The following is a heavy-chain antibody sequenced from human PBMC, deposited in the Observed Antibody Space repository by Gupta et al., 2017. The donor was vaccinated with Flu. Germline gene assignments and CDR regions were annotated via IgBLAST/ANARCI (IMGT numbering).Heavy chain of an antibody. D-gene: IGHD6-13*01. Sequence: QITLKESGPTLVKPTQTLTLTCTFSGFSLSTSGVGVGWIRQPPGKALEWLALIYWDDDKRHSPSLKSRLTITKDTSRNQVVLTMTNMETVDTATYYCAHSGGRTAPPDAFDIWFQGTMVTVYS. CDR2: IYWDDDK. J-gene: IGHJ3*02. CDR3: AHSGGRTAPPDAFDI. CDR1: GFSLSTSGVG. V-gene: IGHV2-5*02.